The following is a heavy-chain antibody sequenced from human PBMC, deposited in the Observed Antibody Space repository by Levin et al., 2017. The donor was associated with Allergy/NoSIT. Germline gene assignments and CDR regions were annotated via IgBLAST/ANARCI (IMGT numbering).Heavy chain of an antibody. D-gene: IGHD3-9*01. CDR3: ARAVLTGYSNWFDP. Sequence: PSETLSLTCTVSGGSISSYYWSWIRQPPGKGLEWIGYIYYSGSTNYNPSLKSRVTISVDTSKNQFSLKLSSVTAADTAVYYCARAVLTGYSNWFDPWGQGTLVTVSS. J-gene: IGHJ5*02. CDR1: GGSISSYY. V-gene: IGHV4-59*01. CDR2: IYYSGST.